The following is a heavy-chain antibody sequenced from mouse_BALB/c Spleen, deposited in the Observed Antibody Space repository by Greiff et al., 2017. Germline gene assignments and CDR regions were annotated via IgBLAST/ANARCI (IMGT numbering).Heavy chain of an antibody. CDR3: ARWDGYPYYAMDY. Sequence: EVKLMESGGGLVQPGGSRKLSCAASGFTFSSFGMHWVRQAPEKGLEWVAYISSGSSTIYYADTVKGRFTISRDNPKNTLFLQMTSLRSEDTAMYYCARWDGYPYYAMDYWGQGTSVTVSS. CDR1: GFTFSSFG. V-gene: IGHV5-17*02. CDR2: ISSGSSTI. J-gene: IGHJ4*01. D-gene: IGHD2-3*01.